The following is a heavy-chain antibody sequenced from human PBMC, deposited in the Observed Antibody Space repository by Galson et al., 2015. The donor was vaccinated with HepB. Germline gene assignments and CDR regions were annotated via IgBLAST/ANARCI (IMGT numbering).Heavy chain of an antibody. D-gene: IGHD4-17*01. CDR3: VKDRHYDSWQGSLFES. V-gene: IGHV3-23*01. Sequence: SLRLSCAASGFAFGSHTMIWVRQAPGRGLECVSAISGHAEKIYYAESLKGRFTISRDNSKSTVYLQISGLRVDDTAVYYCVKDRHYDSWQGSLFESWGKGTPVTAAS. CDR2: ISGHAEKI. CDR1: GFAFGSHT. J-gene: IGHJ5*01.